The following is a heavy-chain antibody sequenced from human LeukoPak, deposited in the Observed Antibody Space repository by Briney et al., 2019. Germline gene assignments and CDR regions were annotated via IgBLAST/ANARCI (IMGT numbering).Heavy chain of an antibody. Sequence: ASVKVSYKASGYTFTGYYMHWVRQAPGQGLEWMGWINPNSGGTNYAQKFQGRVTMTTDTSTSTAYMELRSLRSDDTAMYYCARWRRGRGNNYWGQGTPVTVSS. J-gene: IGHJ4*02. CDR1: GYTFTGYY. CDR3: ARWRRGRGNNY. V-gene: IGHV1-2*02. CDR2: INPNSGGT. D-gene: IGHD1/OR15-1a*01.